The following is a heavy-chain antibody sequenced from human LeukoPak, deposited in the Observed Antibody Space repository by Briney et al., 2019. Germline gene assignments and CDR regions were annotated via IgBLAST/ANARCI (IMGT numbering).Heavy chain of an antibody. CDR1: GFTFSSYA. CDR2: ISYDGSNK. V-gene: IGHV3-30-3*01. D-gene: IGHD6-13*01. CDR3: AKGFAAAAGLVDY. Sequence: QPGRSLRLSCAASGFTFSSYAMHWVRQAPGKGLEWVAVISYDGSNKYYADSVKGRFTISRDNSKNTLYLQMNSLRAEDTAVYYCAKGFAAAAGLVDYWGQGTLVTVSS. J-gene: IGHJ4*02.